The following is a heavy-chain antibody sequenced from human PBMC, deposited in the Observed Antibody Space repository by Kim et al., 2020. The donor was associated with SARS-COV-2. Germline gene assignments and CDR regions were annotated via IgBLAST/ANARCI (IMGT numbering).Heavy chain of an antibody. J-gene: IGHJ4*02. CDR2: IYYSGST. V-gene: IGHV4-39*07. CDR1: GGSISSSSYY. CDR3: ARSQQLADFDY. D-gene: IGHD6-6*01. Sequence: SETLSLTCTVSGGSISSSSYYWGWIRQPPGKGLEWIGSIYYSGSTYYNPSLKSRVTISVDTSKNQFSLKLSSVTAADTAVYYCARSQQLADFDYWGQGTL.